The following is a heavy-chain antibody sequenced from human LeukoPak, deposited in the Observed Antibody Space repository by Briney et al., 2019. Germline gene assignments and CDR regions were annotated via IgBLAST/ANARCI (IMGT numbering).Heavy chain of an antibody. Sequence: GGTLRLSCAASGFTFSSYSMNWVRQAPGKGLEWVSSISSSSSYIYYADSVKGRFTISRDNAKNSLYLQMNSLRAEDTAVYYCARDWVVTGGNGDYWGQGALVTVSS. D-gene: IGHD4-23*01. J-gene: IGHJ4*02. CDR2: ISSSSSYI. CDR3: ARDWVVTGGNGDY. CDR1: GFTFSSYS. V-gene: IGHV3-21*01.